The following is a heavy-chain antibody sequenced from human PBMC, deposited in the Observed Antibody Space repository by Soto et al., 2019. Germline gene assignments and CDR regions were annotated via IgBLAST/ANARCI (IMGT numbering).Heavy chain of an antibody. CDR2: INHSGST. Sequence: SETLSLTCTVSGGSISSGDYYWSWIRQPPGKGLEWIGEINHSGSTNYNPSLKSRVTISVDTSKNQFSLKLSSVTAADTAVYYCARGLGRYSSWYARNDYWGQGTLVTVS. CDR3: ARGLGRYSSWYARNDY. D-gene: IGHD6-13*01. V-gene: IGHV4-30-4*01. J-gene: IGHJ4*02. CDR1: GGSISSGDYY.